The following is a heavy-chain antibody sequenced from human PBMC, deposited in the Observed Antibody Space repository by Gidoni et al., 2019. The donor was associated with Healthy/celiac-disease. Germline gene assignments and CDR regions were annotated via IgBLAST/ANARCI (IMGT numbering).Heavy chain of an antibody. V-gene: IGHV1-69*01. J-gene: IGHJ4*02. Sequence: QVQLVQSGAEVKKPGSSVKVSCKASGGTFSSYSISWVRQAPGQGLEWMGGIIPIFDKANYAQKFQGRVTITADEYTSTAYMGLSSLRSEDTAVYYCASSKGGDEGPIHYWGQETLVTVSS. CDR1: GGTFSSYS. CDR3: ASSKGGDEGPIHY. CDR2: IIPIFDKA. D-gene: IGHD2-21*01.